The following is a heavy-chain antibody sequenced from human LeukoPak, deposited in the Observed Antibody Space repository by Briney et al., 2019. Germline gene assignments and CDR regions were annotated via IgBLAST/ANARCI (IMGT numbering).Heavy chain of an antibody. D-gene: IGHD2-21*02. V-gene: IGHV3-23*01. J-gene: IGHJ4*01. CDR1: GFTFSDYA. CDR2: LGGNNIHT. Sequence: GGSLRLSCAASGFTFSDYAMNWVRRAPRKGPEWLSSLGGNNIHTKSADFVKGRFTISRDNSKNMLYLQMNSLRAEDTAVYYCARAMAYCGDDCYERGYYFDYWGQGPQVTVSS. CDR3: ARAMAYCGDDCYERGYYFDY.